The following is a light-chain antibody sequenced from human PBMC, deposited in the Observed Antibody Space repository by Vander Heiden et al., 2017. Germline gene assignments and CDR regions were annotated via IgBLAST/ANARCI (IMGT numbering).Light chain of an antibody. CDR3: QCYNNWAPWT. CDR1: QFLPIT. CDR2: DAA. Sequence: IVITQSPASLSVSPRQRPTLSCRARQFLPITLAWCERTPGPAPCLLIYDAATRATGVPARFSGSGSGTEFTLTISSRQSEESAVYYCQCYNNWAPWTFGQGTKVDIK. V-gene: IGKV3-15*01. J-gene: IGKJ1*01.